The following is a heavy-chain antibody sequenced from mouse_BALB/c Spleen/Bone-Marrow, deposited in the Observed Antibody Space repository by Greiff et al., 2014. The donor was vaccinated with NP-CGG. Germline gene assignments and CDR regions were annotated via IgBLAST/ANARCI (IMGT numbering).Heavy chain of an antibody. Sequence: LVESGGTLKLSCAASGFDFSRYWMSWVRQAPGKGLEWIGEINPDSSTINYTPSLKDKFIISRDNAKNTLYLQMRKVRSEDTALYYCARNGYYGRFANWGQGTLVTVSA. J-gene: IGHJ3*01. CDR2: INPDSSTI. D-gene: IGHD2-3*01. V-gene: IGHV4-1*02. CDR1: GFDFSRYW. CDR3: ARNGYYGRFAN.